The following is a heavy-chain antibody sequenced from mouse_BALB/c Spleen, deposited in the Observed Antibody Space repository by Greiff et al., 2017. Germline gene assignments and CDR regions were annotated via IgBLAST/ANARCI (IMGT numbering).Heavy chain of an antibody. CDR2: ILPGSGST. CDR3: ARRDYRSLYYAMDY. D-gene: IGHD2-14*01. Sequence: QVQLQQSGAELMKPGASVKISCKATGYTFSSYWIEWVKQRPGHGLEWIGEILPGSGSTNYNEKFKGKATFTADTSSNTAYMQLSSLTSEDSAVYYCARRDYRSLYYAMDYWGQGTSVTVSS. J-gene: IGHJ4*01. CDR1: GYTFSSYW. V-gene: IGHV1-9*01.